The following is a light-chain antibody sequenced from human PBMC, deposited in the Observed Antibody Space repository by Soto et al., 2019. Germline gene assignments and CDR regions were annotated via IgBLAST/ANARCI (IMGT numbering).Light chain of an antibody. CDR3: QQYNSYWT. Sequence: DIHITHSPSTLSVSVGDRVTITCRASQGINNWLAWYQQKPGKAPKLLIYDASSLESGVPSRFSGSGSGTEFTLTISSLQPDDLAIYYCQQYNSYWTFGQGTKVDIK. CDR1: QGINNW. CDR2: DAS. J-gene: IGKJ1*01. V-gene: IGKV1-5*01.